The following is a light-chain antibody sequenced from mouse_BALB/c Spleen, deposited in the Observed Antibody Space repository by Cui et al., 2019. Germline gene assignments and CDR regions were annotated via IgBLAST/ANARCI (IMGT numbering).Light chain of an antibody. V-gene: IGKV12-44*01. CDR3: QHHYGTWT. J-gene: IGKJ1*01. CDR1: ENIYSY. CDR2: NTK. Sequence: DIQTTQSPASLSASVGETVTITCRASENIYSYLAWYQQKQGKSPQLLVYNTKTLAEGVPSRFSGSGSGTQFSLKINSLQPEDFGSYYCQHHYGTWTFGGGTKLEIK.